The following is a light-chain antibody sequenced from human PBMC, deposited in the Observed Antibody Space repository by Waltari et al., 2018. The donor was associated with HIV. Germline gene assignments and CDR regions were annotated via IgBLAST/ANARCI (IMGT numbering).Light chain of an antibody. CDR2: EVT. J-gene: IGLJ2*01. Sequence: QSALTQPASMSGSPGQSITISCSGTSSDVGSYNLVSWYQQHPGKVPKLIIYEVTKRPSAVSNRFSASKSGDTASLTISGLQPEDEADYYCCSYAGVDTPVVFGGGTKLTVL. CDR1: SSDVGSYNL. V-gene: IGLV2-23*02. CDR3: CSYAGVDTPVV.